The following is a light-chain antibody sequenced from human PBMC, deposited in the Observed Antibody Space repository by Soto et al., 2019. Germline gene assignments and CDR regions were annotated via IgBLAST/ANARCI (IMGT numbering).Light chain of an antibody. CDR1: SSDVGAYNF. V-gene: IGLV2-14*01. J-gene: IGLJ1*01. Sequence: QSALTQPASVSGSPGQSITISCTGTSSDVGAYNFVSWYQQHPGKAPKLMMYDVGNRPSGVSHRFSGSKSGNTASLTISGLQAEDEADYYCSSYTISTTYVFGGGTKVTVL. CDR2: DVG. CDR3: SSYTISTTYV.